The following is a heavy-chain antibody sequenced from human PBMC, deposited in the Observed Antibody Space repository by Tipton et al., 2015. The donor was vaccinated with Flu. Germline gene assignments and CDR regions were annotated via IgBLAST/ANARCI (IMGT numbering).Heavy chain of an antibody. D-gene: IGHD2-15*01. Sequence: LRLSCTVSGGSISTSYWSWIRQPAGKGLEWIGRISTSGSTNYNAPLESRVTLSRDTSKNHISLRLTSATAADTAVYYFARDRGADCGAGGCYGVNSLDIWGHGTKVIVSS. V-gene: IGHV4-4*07. CDR2: ISTSGST. CDR3: ARDRGADCGAGGCYGVNSLDI. CDR1: GGSISTSY. J-gene: IGHJ3*02.